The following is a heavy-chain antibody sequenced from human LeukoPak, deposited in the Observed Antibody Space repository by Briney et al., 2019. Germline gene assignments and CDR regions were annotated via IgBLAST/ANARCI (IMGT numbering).Heavy chain of an antibody. CDR2: INHSGST. CDR1: GGSFSGYY. V-gene: IGHV4-34*01. CDR3: ARGLIHPNRYYYGSGSSPRVARYYFDY. Sequence: RPSETLSLTCAVYGGSFSGYYWSWIRQPPGKGLEWIGEINHSGSTNYNPSLKSRVTISVDTSKNQFSLKLSSVTAADTAVYYCARGLIHPNRYYYGSGSSPRVARYYFDYWGQGTLVTVSS. J-gene: IGHJ4*02. D-gene: IGHD3-10*01.